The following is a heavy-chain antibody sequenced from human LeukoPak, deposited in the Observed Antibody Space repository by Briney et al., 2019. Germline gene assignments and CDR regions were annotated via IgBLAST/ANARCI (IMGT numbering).Heavy chain of an antibody. CDR3: ARVLFYSSGNKSNRVDY. CDR2: INPDSGGT. Sequence: ASVKVSCKASGYTFTDYYIHWVRQAPGHGLEWMGWINPDSGGTNYAQKFQGRVTMTRDTSIRTAYMELSRLRSDDTAVYYCARVLFYSSGNKSNRVDYWGQGTLVTVSS. CDR1: GYTFTDYY. D-gene: IGHD6-19*01. V-gene: IGHV1-2*02. J-gene: IGHJ4*02.